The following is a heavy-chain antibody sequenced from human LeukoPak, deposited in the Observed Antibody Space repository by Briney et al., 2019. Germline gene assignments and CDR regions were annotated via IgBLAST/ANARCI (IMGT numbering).Heavy chain of an antibody. V-gene: IGHV3-23*01. J-gene: IGHJ4*02. Sequence: GGSLRLSCTASGFAFSSYAMSWVRQAPGQGLEWVSSISGSGSGGRTYYADSVKGRFTISRDDSKNTLYLQMNSLRAEDTAVYYCAKERGYNPPDYFDYWGQGTLVTVSS. CDR1: GFAFSSYA. D-gene: IGHD5-24*01. CDR2: ISGSGSGGRT. CDR3: AKERGYNPPDYFDY.